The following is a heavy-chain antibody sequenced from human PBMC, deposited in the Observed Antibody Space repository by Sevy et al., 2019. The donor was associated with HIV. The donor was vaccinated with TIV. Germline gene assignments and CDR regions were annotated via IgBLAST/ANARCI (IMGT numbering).Heavy chain of an antibody. CDR1: GFTFSDYY. V-gene: IGHV3-11*01. Sequence: GGSLRLSCAASGFTFSDYYMSWIRQAPGKGLEWVSYISSSGSTIYYADSVKGRFTISRDNAKNSLYLQMNSLRAEDTAVYYCARASEDTAMVNDYWGQGTLVTVSS. J-gene: IGHJ4*02. CDR2: ISSSGSTI. CDR3: ARASEDTAMVNDY. D-gene: IGHD5-18*01.